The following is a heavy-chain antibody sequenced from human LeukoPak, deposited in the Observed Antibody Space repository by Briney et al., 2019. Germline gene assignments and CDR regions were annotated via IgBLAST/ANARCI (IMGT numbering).Heavy chain of an antibody. Sequence: ASVKVSCKASGYTFITYGITWVRQAPGQGLEWMGWVSAYHGYTVYAQKFQGRVTMTTDTSTGTAYMELTSLRSDDTAVYYCARVSVVYGMDVWGQGTTVTVSS. V-gene: IGHV1-18*01. J-gene: IGHJ6*02. CDR2: VSAYHGYT. CDR1: GYTFITYG. CDR3: ARVSVVYGMDV.